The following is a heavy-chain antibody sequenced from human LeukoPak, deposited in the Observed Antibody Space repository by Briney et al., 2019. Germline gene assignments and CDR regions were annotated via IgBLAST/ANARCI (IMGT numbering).Heavy chain of an antibody. CDR1: GYTFTSYG. CDR3: ARDPGSIAARPNDY. D-gene: IGHD6-6*01. Sequence: GASVKVSCKASGYTFTSYGISWVRQAPGKGLEGMGWISAYNGNTNYAQKLQGRVTMTTDTSTSTAYMELRSLRSDDTAVYYCARDPGSIAARPNDYWGQGTLVTVSS. V-gene: IGHV1-18*01. J-gene: IGHJ4*02. CDR2: ISAYNGNT.